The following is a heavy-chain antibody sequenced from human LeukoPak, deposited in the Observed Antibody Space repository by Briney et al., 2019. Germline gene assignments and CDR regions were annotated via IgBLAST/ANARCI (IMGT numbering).Heavy chain of an antibody. CDR3: ARGARRYSSSWHYYYYYMDV. CDR1: GGSFSGYY. CDR2: INHSGST. J-gene: IGHJ6*03. V-gene: IGHV4-34*01. D-gene: IGHD6-13*01. Sequence: PSETLSLTCAVYGGSFSGYYWSWIRQPPGKGLEWIGEINHSGSTNYNPSLKSRVTISVDTSKNQFSLKLSSVTAADTAVYYCARGARRYSSSWHYYYYYMDVWGKGTTVTVSS.